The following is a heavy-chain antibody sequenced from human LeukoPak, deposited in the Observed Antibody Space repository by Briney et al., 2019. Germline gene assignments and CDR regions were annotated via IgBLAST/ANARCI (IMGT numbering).Heavy chain of an antibody. Sequence: PSETLSLTCTVSGGSISSYYWSWIRQPPGKGLEWIGYIYYSGSTNYNPSLKSRVTISVDTSKNQFSLKLSSVTAADTAVYYCARGSYYGSGGRFDPWGQGTLVTVSS. CDR1: GGSISSYY. CDR2: IYYSGST. D-gene: IGHD3-10*01. CDR3: ARGSYYGSGGRFDP. J-gene: IGHJ5*02. V-gene: IGHV4-59*08.